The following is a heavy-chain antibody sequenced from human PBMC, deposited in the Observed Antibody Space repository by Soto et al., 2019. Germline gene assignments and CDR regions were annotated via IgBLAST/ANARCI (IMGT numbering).Heavy chain of an antibody. Sequence: TLSLTCAVSGGSISGSSYSWSWIRQPPGKGLEWIGYIYDTGSAYYNPSLKSRVTISVDRSKNQFSLNVNSVTAADTAVYYCARTWALITSDYWGQGTLVTVSS. CDR3: ARTWALITSDY. V-gene: IGHV4-30-2*01. J-gene: IGHJ4*02. CDR1: GGSISGSSYS. CDR2: IYDTGSA. D-gene: IGHD2-8*01.